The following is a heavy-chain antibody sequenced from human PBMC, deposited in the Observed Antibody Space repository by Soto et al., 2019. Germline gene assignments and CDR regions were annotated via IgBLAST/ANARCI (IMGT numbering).Heavy chain of an antibody. V-gene: IGHV1-18*01. CDR1: GYTFTSYG. J-gene: IGHJ4*02. CDR3: ARGVDIVATAYYYFAS. Sequence: QVQLVQSGAEVKKPGASVKVSCKASGYTFTSYGISWVRQAPGQGLEWMGWISAYNGNTNYAQKLQGRVTMTTDTATRTAYMEVRSLSSDDTAVYYWARGVDIVATAYYYFASWGKGTLVTFSS. CDR2: ISAYNGNT. D-gene: IGHD5-12*01.